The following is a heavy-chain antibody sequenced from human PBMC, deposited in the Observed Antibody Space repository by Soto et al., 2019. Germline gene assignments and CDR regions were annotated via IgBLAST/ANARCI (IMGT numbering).Heavy chain of an antibody. CDR1: GGSISSDDYY. D-gene: IGHD3-22*01. CDR3: ARDLDGLHDDTSGPFPRPG. CDR2: IHSSGSI. Sequence: SETLSLTCTVPGGSISSDDYYWSWIRQAPGRGLEWIGYIHSSGSIYYNASLKSRATMSIDTAGNQFSLKVSSVTVADTAVYYCARDLDGLHDDTSGPFPRPGWGQGTLVTVS. J-gene: IGHJ1*01. V-gene: IGHV4-30-4*01.